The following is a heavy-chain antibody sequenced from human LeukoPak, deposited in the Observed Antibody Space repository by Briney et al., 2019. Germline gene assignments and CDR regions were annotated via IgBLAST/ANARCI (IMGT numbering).Heavy chain of an antibody. J-gene: IGHJ4*02. CDR3: AREFQNRGYYDSSGPAY. Sequence: SVKVSCKASGGTFSSYAISWVRQAPGQGLEWMGGIIPIFGTANYAQMFQGRVTITTDESTSTAYMELSSLRSEDTAVYYCAREFQNRGYYDSSGPAYWGQGTLVTVSS. D-gene: IGHD3-22*01. V-gene: IGHV1-69*05. CDR2: IIPIFGTA. CDR1: GGTFSSYA.